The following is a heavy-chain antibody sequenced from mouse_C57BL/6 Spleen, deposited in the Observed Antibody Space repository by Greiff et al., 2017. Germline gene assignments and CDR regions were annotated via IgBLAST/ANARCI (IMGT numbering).Heavy chain of an antibody. CDR1: GFTFNTYA. CDR2: IRNKSSNYAT. V-gene: IGHV10-3*01. CDR3: VRYDGYYYAMDY. J-gene: IGHJ4*01. Sequence: EVQLVESGGGLVQPKGSLKLSCAASGFTFNTYAMHWVRQAPGKGLEWVARIRNKSSNYATYYAYSVKARFTISRDDSQSMLYLQMNNLKTEDTDMYDWVRYDGYYYAMDYWGQGTSVTVSS. D-gene: IGHD2-3*01.